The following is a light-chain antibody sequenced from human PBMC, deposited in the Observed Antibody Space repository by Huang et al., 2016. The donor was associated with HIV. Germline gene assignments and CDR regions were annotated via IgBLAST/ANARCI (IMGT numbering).Light chain of an antibody. J-gene: IGKJ1*01. Sequence: PATLSVSPGERATLSCRASQSVSSNLAWYQQKPGQAPRLLIYGASTRATGIPARFSGSGSGTEFTLTISSLQSEDFAVYYCQQYNNWPPWTFGQGTKVEVK. CDR2: GAS. V-gene: IGKV3-15*01. CDR3: QQYNNWPPWT. CDR1: QSVSSN.